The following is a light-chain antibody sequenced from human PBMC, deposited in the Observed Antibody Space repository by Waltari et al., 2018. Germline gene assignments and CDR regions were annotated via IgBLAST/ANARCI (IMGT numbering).Light chain of an antibody. CDR2: GAS. Sequence: VLTQSPGTLSLSPGERATLSCRSSQSLTKRYLAWYQQKPGQAPRPLIYGASSRAAGIPGRCSGSGSGTDYTLTISRLEPDDCAVYYCQQYGSSILYTFGQGTKLEIK. J-gene: IGKJ2*01. CDR1: QSLTKRY. V-gene: IGKV3-20*01. CDR3: QQYGSSILYT.